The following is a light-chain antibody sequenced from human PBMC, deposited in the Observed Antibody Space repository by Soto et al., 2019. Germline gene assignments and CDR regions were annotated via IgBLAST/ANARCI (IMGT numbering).Light chain of an antibody. J-gene: IGKJ3*01. V-gene: IGKV3-15*01. Sequence: EIVMTQSPATLSVSPGERATLSCRASKSVSSNLAWYQQKPDQAPRLLLYSASTRATGILARFSGSGSGTEFSLSISSLQSEAFAVYFFQQYNNWPFTFGPGTKVDIK. CDR1: KSVSSN. CDR2: SAS. CDR3: QQYNNWPFT.